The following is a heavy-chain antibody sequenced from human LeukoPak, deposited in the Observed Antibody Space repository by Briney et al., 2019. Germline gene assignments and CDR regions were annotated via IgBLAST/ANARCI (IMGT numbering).Heavy chain of an antibody. J-gene: IGHJ4*02. D-gene: IGHD3-3*01. CDR1: GGSISSSSYY. Sequence: SETLSLTCTVSGGSISSSSYYWGWIRQPPGKGLEWIGSIYYSGSTYYNPSLKSRVTISVDTSKNQFSLKLSSVTAADTAVYYCASLPRITIFGVVHWGQGTLVTVFS. V-gene: IGHV4-39*01. CDR2: IYYSGST. CDR3: ASLPRITIFGVVH.